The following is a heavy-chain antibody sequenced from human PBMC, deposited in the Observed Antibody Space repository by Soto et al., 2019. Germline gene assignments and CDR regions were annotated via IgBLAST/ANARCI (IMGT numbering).Heavy chain of an antibody. V-gene: IGHV1-2*02. CDR1: GYPVTAYY. J-gene: IGHJ3*02. Sequence: QLHLVQSGAVVKKPGASVTVSCSASGYPVTAYYMHWVRQAPGRGLEWMGGINPATGAAKYTQTFQGRAPMTRDTSTSTVFMELSGLTSEDPAFFYCAKGGGVGVAGSAAFDMCGQGTLVTVSS. D-gene: IGHD3-3*01. CDR3: AKGGGVGVAGSAAFDM. CDR2: INPATGAA.